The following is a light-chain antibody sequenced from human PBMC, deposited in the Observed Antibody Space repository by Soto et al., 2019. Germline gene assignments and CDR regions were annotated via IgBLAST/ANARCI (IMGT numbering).Light chain of an antibody. J-gene: IGKJ4*01. Sequence: EIVMTQSPATLSVSPGERATLSCRASRNINRKLAWYQQKPGQAPRLLISGASTRATGIPASFSGSGSGTEFTLTISCLQSGDFAVYYCQQYYDYPPLIFGGGTKVEIK. CDR1: RNINRK. V-gene: IGKV3-15*01. CDR3: QQYYDYPPLI. CDR2: GAS.